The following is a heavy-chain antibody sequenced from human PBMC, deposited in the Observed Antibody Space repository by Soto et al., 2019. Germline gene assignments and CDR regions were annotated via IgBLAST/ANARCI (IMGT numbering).Heavy chain of an antibody. CDR3: ARVPKWFSTSDFDY. CDR1: DYTFTSYA. D-gene: IGHD3-22*01. J-gene: IGHJ4*02. Sequence: GASVKVSCKTSDYTFTSYAINWVRQAPGQGLEWMGWINPNSGGTNYAQKFQGRVTMTRDTSISTAYMELSRLRSDDTAVYYCARVPKWFSTSDFDYWGQGTLVTVSS. CDR2: INPNSGGT. V-gene: IGHV1-2*02.